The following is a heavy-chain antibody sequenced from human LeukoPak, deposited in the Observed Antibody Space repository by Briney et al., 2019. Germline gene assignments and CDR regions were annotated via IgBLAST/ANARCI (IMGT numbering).Heavy chain of an antibody. CDR1: GFTFDDYG. CDR2: INWNGGGT. CDR3: ARGGPDTAMDY. V-gene: IGHV3-20*01. Sequence: GGSLRLSCAASGFTFDDYGMSWVRQAPGKGLEWVSGINWNGGGTGYADSVKGRFTISRDNAKNSLYLQMNSLRAEDTALYHCARGGPDTAMDYWGQGTLVTVSS. D-gene: IGHD5-18*01. J-gene: IGHJ4*02.